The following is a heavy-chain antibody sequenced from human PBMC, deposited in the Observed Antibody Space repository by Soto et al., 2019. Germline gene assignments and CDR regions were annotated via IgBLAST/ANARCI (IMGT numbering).Heavy chain of an antibody. V-gene: IGHV3-11*05. CDR1: GFTFSDSY. CDR2: INSIGTYT. J-gene: IGHJ4*02. CDR3: ARNYGGNSGVNN. D-gene: IGHD4-17*01. Sequence: VQMVESGGGLVKPGGSLRLSWAASGFTFSDSYMSWIRQAPGKGLEWLSYINSIGTYTKYADSVKGRFTISRDNARNSLYLQMNSLRDDDTAVYYCARNYGGNSGVNNWGQGTLVTVSS.